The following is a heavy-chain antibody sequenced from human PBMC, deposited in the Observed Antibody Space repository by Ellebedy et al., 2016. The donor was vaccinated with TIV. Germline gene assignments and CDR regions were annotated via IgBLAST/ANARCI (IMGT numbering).Heavy chain of an antibody. CDR2: IKYDGSST. CDR1: GFTFSTYW. CDR3: ARDCCTWRHFGY. J-gene: IGHJ4*02. D-gene: IGHD3-3*02. V-gene: IGHV3-74*01. Sequence: PGGSLRLSCAASGFTFSTYWMHWVRQVPGKGLVWVSRIKYDGSSTSFADSVKGRFTISRDNAKNTVNLQMNSLRAEDTAVYYCARDCCTWRHFGYWGQGTLVTVSS.